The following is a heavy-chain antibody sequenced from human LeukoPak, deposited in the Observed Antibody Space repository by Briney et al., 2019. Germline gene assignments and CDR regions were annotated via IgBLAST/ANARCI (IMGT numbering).Heavy chain of an antibody. D-gene: IGHD7-27*01. CDR1: GFSFSNFW. Sequence: GSLRLSCAASGFSFSNFWMHWGRQAPGEGLVWVSRISPDGSETTYADSVKGRFTISRDNAKNTLYLQLSSLRAEDTAVYYCARDMWGSFDYWGQGALVTVSS. CDR3: ARDMWGSFDY. J-gene: IGHJ4*02. CDR2: ISPDGSET. V-gene: IGHV3-74*01.